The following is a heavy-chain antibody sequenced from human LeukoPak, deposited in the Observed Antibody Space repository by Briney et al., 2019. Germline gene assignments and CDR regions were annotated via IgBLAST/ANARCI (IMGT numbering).Heavy chain of an antibody. D-gene: IGHD3-16*01. V-gene: IGHV4-34*01. CDR2: INHSGST. CDR3: ARGRFGSV. J-gene: IGHJ6*04. Sequence: PSETLSLTCAVYGGSFSGYYWSWIRQPPGKGLEWIGEINHSGSTNYNPSLKSRVTISVDTSKNQFSLELSSVTAADTAVYYCARGRFGSVWGKGTTVTVSS. CDR1: GGSFSGYY.